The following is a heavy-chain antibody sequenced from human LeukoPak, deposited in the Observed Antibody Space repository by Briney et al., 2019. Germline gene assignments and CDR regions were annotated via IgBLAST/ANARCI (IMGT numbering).Heavy chain of an antibody. D-gene: IGHD3-22*01. CDR2: INPDSGGT. CDR1: GYTFTDYY. Sequence: ASVKVSCKASGYTFTDYYIHWVRQAPGQGLEWMGWINPDSGGTNYAQKLQGRVTMTTNTSTSTAYMELRSLRSDDTAVYYCARDPVDYYDSSGLNDYWGQATLVTVSS. CDR3: ARDPVDYYDSSGLNDY. V-gene: IGHV1-2*02. J-gene: IGHJ4*02.